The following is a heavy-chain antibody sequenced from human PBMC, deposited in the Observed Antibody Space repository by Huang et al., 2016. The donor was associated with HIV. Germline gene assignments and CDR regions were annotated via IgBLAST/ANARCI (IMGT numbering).Heavy chain of an antibody. V-gene: IGHV3-30-3*01. CDR1: RFHFSNYA. J-gene: IGHJ6*03. CDR2: ISYDGSNK. D-gene: IGHD5-12*01. Sequence: QVQLVESGGGVVQPGRSLRLSCAASRFHFSNYAMHWGRQGPGKGLEWVAVISYDGSNKYYADSVKGRFTISRDNSKNTLYLQMNSLRAEDTAVYYCARDLWLRDLYYYYYMDVWGKGTTVTVSS. CDR3: ARDLWLRDLYYYYYMDV.